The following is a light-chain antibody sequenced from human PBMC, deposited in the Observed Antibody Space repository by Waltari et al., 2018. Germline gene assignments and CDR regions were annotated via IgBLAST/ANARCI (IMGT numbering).Light chain of an antibody. Sequence: EIVMTQSPDSLAVSLGERAAINCQSSRSVLYNPNNKNYLPWYQQKPRQPPKLLINWASSRESGVPDRFSGSGSGTDFTLTISSLQAEDVAVYYCQQYYSSPISFGQGTRLEIK. V-gene: IGKV4-1*01. CDR3: QQYYSSPIS. CDR2: WAS. J-gene: IGKJ5*01. CDR1: RSVLYNPNNKNY.